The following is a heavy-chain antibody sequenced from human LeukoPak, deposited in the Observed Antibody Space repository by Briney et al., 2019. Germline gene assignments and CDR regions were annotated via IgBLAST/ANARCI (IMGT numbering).Heavy chain of an antibody. V-gene: IGHV3-7*01. CDR2: IKQDGSEK. CDR1: GFTLSSYW. J-gene: IGHJ4*02. Sequence: GGSLRLSCAASGFTLSSYWMSWVRQAPGKGLEWVANIKQDGSEKYYVDSVKGRFTISRDNAKNSLYLQMNSLRAEDTAVYYCARDFSSSSEPFDYWGQGTLVTVSS. CDR3: ARDFSSSSEPFDY. D-gene: IGHD6-6*01.